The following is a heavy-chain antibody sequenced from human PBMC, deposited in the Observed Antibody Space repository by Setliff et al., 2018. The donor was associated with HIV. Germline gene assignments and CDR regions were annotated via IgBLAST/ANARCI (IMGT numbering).Heavy chain of an antibody. J-gene: IGHJ4*02. CDR3: ARLPGYSYGPFDY. Sequence: KPSETLSLTCTVSGDSVSSRSYYWSWIRQPPGKGLEWIGSIYHSGSSYYNPSLKSRVTISVDTSKNQFSLKLSSVTAADTAVYYCARLPGYSYGPFDYWGQGTLVTVSS. V-gene: IGHV4-39*07. CDR1: GDSVSSRSYY. D-gene: IGHD5-18*01. CDR2: IYHSGSS.